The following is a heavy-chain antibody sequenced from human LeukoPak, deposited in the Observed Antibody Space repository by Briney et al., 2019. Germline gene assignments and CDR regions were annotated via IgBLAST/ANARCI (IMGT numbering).Heavy chain of an antibody. J-gene: IGHJ5*02. CDR1: GFTFSDFY. D-gene: IGHD3-16*01. Sequence: GGSLRLSCAASGFTFSDFYMTWIRQAPGKGLEWVSSISSTGTDNTYADSVTGRFTISRDNPKNSVFLQMNSLRAEDTTVYFCARQGRSYINPNRGWFDPWGQGTLVIVSS. CDR3: ARQGRSYINPNRGWFDP. V-gene: IGHV3-11*06. CDR2: ISSTGTD.